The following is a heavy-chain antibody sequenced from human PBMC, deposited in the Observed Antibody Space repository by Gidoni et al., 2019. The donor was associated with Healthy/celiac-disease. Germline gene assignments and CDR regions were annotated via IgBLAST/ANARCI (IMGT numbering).Heavy chain of an antibody. V-gene: IGHV3-33*01. CDR1: GFPFSSYG. Sequence: QVQMVESGGGVVQPGRSLRLSCAASGFPFSSYGRPWVRQAPCKGLEWVAVIWYDGSNKYYADSVKGRFTISRDNSKNTLYLQMNSLRAEDTAVYYCATRAFGQLVDYWGQGTLVTVSS. J-gene: IGHJ4*02. CDR3: ATRAFGQLVDY. CDR2: IWYDGSNK. D-gene: IGHD6-6*01.